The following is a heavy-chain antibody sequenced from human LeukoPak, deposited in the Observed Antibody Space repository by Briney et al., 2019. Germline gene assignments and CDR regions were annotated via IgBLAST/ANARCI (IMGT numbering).Heavy chain of an antibody. J-gene: IGHJ4*02. CDR1: GFMFSSYA. V-gene: IGHV3-30*18. D-gene: IGHD4/OR15-4a*01. Sequence: GRSLILSCAVSGFMFSSYAMHWVRQAPGKGLEWVALISNDGSEKYYADSVKGRFTVSRDNSKNMVYLQMNSLRAEDTAVFYCAKDLTSALDYWGQGTLVTVSS. CDR2: ISNDGSEK. CDR3: AKDLTSALDY.